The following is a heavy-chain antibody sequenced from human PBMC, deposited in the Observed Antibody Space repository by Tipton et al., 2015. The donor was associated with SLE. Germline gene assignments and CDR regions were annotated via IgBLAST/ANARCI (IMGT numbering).Heavy chain of an antibody. CDR2: VDGGGGA. V-gene: IGHV4-34*01. CDR3: ARVRLSPHYMDV. CDR1: GESFNGYF. Sequence: TLSLTCAVYGESFNGYFWTWIRQPPGKGLEWIGSVDGGGGADYNPSLKSRLTISVDTSKNHFSLKLTSVTAADTAVYYCARVRLSPHYMDVWGKGTTVTVSS. J-gene: IGHJ6*03.